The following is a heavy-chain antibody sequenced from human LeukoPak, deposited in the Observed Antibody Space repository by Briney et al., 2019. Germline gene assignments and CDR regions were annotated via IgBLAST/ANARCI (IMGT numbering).Heavy chain of an antibody. J-gene: IGHJ4*02. Sequence: SETLSLTCAVYGGSFSGYYWSWIRQPPGKGLERIGEINHSGSTNYNPSLKSRVTISVDTSKNQFSLKLSSVTAADTAVYYCAREPLSRGYSYGYSDYWGQGTLATVSS. D-gene: IGHD5-18*01. V-gene: IGHV4-34*01. CDR2: INHSGST. CDR3: AREPLSRGYSYGYSDY. CDR1: GGSFSGYY.